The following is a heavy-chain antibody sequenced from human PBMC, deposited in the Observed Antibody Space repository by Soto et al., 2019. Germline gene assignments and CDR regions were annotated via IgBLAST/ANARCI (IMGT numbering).Heavy chain of an antibody. D-gene: IGHD2-21*02. Sequence: SETLSLTCAVSGGSISSGGYSWSWIRQPPGKGLEWIGYIYHSGTTYYNPSLKSRVTMSVDRSKNQFSLKLSSVTAADTAVYYCARAVVTPYYFDYWGHGTLVTVS. CDR2: IYHSGTT. V-gene: IGHV4-30-2*01. J-gene: IGHJ4*01. CDR1: GGSISSGGYS. CDR3: ARAVVTPYYFDY.